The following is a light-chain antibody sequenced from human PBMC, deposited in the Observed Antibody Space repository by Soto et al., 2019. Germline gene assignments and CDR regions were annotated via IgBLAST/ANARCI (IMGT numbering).Light chain of an antibody. J-gene: IGKJ1*01. V-gene: IGKV1-5*03. CDR2: KAS. Sequence: DIQMTQSPSTLSASVGDRVTITCRASQSISSWLAWYQQKPGTAPKLLIYKASTLQSGVPSRFSGSGSGTEFTLTISSLQPAAYSTYYCQQYREKWTFGQGTKVEIK. CDR3: QQYREKWT. CDR1: QSISSW.